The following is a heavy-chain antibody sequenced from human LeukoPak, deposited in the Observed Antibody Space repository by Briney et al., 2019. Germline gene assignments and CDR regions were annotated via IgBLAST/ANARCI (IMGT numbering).Heavy chain of an antibody. D-gene: IGHD4-23*01. J-gene: IGHJ4*02. CDR1: GYSISSGYY. V-gene: IGHV4-38-2*02. Sequence: PSETLSLTCTVSGYSISSGYYWGWIRQPPGKGLEWIGSIYHSGSTYYNPSLKSRVTISVDTSKNQFSLKLSPVIAADTAVYYCARVGVDYSGNIIKYYFDYWGQGTLVTVSS. CDR3: ARVGVDYSGNIIKYYFDY. CDR2: IYHSGST.